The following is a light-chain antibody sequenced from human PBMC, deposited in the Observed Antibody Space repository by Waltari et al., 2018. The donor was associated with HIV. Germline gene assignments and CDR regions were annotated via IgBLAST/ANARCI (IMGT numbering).Light chain of an antibody. Sequence: DIVMTQSPDSLAVSLGERAPLNCKSSQSVLHTSNNKNDLAWYQQKPAQPPNLLISWASTREAGVPDRFSGSGSGTEFTLTISSLQAEDGAVYYCQQYYNSPLTFGQGTKVEIK. CDR3: QQYYNSPLT. V-gene: IGKV4-1*01. J-gene: IGKJ1*01. CDR1: QSVLHTSNNKND. CDR2: WAS.